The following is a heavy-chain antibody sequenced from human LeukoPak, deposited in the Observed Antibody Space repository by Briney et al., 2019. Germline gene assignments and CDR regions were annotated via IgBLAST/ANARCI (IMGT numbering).Heavy chain of an antibody. J-gene: IGHJ4*02. D-gene: IGHD2-2*01. CDR2: MNPNSGNT. Sequence: ASVKVSCKASGYTFTSYDINWVRQATGQGLEWMGWMNPNSGNTGYAQKFQSRVTMTRSTSISTAYMELSSLRSEDTAVYYCARGYCSSTSCWYSDYWGQGTLVTVSS. CDR3: ARGYCSSTSCWYSDY. CDR1: GYTFTSYD. V-gene: IGHV1-8*01.